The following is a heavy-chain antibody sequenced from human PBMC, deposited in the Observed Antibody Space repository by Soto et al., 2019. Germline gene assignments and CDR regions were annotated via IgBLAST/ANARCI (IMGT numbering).Heavy chain of an antibody. Sequence: EVQLVESGGGLVKPGGSLRLSCAASGFTFSSYSMNWVRQAPGKGLEWVSSISSSSSYIYYADAVKGRFTISRDNAKNSLYRQMNSLGAEDTAVYYCARGWKLHSSGYYSTFPFGYWGQGTLVTVSS. CDR1: GFTFSSYS. V-gene: IGHV3-21*01. D-gene: IGHD3-22*01. CDR2: ISSSSSYI. J-gene: IGHJ4*02. CDR3: ARGWKLHSSGYYSTFPFGY.